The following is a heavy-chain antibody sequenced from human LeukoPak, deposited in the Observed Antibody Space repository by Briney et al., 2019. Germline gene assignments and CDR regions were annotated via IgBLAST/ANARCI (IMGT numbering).Heavy chain of an antibody. CDR3: ARGDKGYNTMIIY. J-gene: IGHJ4*02. Sequence: SVKVSCKASGYTFTGYYMHWVRQAPGQGPEWMGGIIPIFGTANYAQKFQGRVTITTDGSTSTAYMELSSLRSEDTAVYYCARGDKGYNTMIIYWGQGTLVTVSS. V-gene: IGHV1-69*05. D-gene: IGHD3-22*01. CDR2: IIPIFGTA. CDR1: GYTFTGYY.